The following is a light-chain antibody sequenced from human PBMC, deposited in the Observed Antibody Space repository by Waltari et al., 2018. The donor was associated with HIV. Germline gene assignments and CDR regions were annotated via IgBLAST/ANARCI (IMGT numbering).Light chain of an antibody. CDR3: CSYAGLYKYV. CDR2: HAS. V-gene: IGLV2-11*01. J-gene: IGLJ1*01. CDR1: SSNVGAYNY. Sequence: QSALTQPRSVSGSPGQSVTISCTGTSSNVGAYNYVARYQVHPGIPPKGIIYHASQRPSGVPCCFSGARSGNTASLTISGLRAEDDAEYYCCSYAGLYKYVFGTGTEVTVL.